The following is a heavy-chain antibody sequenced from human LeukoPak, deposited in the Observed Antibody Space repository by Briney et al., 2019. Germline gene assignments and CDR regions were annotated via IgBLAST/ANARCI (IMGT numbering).Heavy chain of an antibody. J-gene: IGHJ4*02. V-gene: IGHV3-23*01. CDR3: AKAPPQQLVRDFDY. CDR1: GFTFSSHA. Sequence: GGSLRLSCAASGFTFSSHAMSWVRQAPGKGLGWVSAISGSGGSTYYADSVKGRFTISRDNSKNTLYLQMNSLRAEDTAIYYCAKAPPQQLVRDFDYWGQGTVVTVSS. CDR2: ISGSGGST. D-gene: IGHD6-13*01.